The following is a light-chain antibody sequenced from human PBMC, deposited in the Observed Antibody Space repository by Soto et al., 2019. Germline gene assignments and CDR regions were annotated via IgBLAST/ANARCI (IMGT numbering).Light chain of an antibody. Sequence: EIVLTQSPGTLSLSPGERATLSCRASQSVSSNNLAWYQQRPGQAPRVVIYGASTSATGIPERFSGSGSETDFTLTISSLEPEDFAVYYCQQYGRSPFTFGPGTKVDIK. V-gene: IGKV3-20*01. CDR3: QQYGRSPFT. CDR1: QSVSSNN. J-gene: IGKJ3*01. CDR2: GAS.